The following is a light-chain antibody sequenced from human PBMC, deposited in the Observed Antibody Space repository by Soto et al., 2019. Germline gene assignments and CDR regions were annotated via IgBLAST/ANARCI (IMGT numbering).Light chain of an antibody. CDR2: VVS. CDR1: SSDVGGYNY. J-gene: IGLJ1*01. Sequence: QSVLTQPASVSGSPGQSITISCTGTSSDVGGYNYVSWYQQHLGKAPNFMIYVVSYRPSVVSNLFSVSKSGNTASLTIFGLQAEDEADYYCSSYTTSNTRQIVFGTGTKVTVL. V-gene: IGLV2-14*01. CDR3: SSYTTSNTRQIV.